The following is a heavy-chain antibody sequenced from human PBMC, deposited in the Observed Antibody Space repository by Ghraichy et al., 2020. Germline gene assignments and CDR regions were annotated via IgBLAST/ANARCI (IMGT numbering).Heavy chain of an antibody. CDR3: AKLGGWAFDP. J-gene: IGHJ5*02. Sequence: LTLTCTVSRGSISSGGYYWSWIRQPAGKGLEWIGRIFINGNTNYNPSLKSRVSMSVDAANNQMSLRLTSVTAADTAVYYCAKLGGWAFDPWGQGTLVTVSS. CDR1: RGSISSGGYY. V-gene: IGHV4-61*02. CDR2: IFINGNT. D-gene: IGHD3-16*01.